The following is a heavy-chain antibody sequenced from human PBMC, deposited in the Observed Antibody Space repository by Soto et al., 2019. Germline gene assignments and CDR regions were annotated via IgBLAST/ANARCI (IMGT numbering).Heavy chain of an antibody. CDR3: ARDKDRQQLGGNYYYGIDV. CDR2: IIPMFPTP. Sequence: QVQLVQSGAEVKKPGSSVTVSCKASGGTFGNSAISWVRQAPGQGLEWMGGIIPMFPTPDYAQKFQGRVTITADESTSTAYMELTSLRSEDTAVYYCARDKDRQQLGGNYYYGIDVWGLGTTVTVSS. V-gene: IGHV1-69*12. CDR1: GGTFGNSA. D-gene: IGHD3-3*02. J-gene: IGHJ6*02.